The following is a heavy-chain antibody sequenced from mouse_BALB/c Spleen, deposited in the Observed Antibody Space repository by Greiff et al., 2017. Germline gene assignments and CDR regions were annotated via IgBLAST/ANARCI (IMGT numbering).Heavy chain of an antibody. V-gene: IGHV7-3*02. CDR2: IRNKANGYTT. Sequence: EVHLVESGGGLVQPGGSLRLSCATSGFTFTDYYMSWVRQPPGKALEWLGFIRNKANGYTTEYSASVKGRFTISRDNSQSILYLQMNALRAEDTAIYYCARSSYYGYPYAMDYGGQGTSVTVSS. J-gene: IGHJ4*01. CDR1: GFTFTDYY. CDR3: ARSSYYGYPYAMDY. D-gene: IGHD2-2*01.